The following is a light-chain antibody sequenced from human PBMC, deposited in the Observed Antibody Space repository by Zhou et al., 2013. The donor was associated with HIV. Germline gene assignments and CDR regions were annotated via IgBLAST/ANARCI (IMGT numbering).Light chain of an antibody. CDR3: QHYDNLPLSIS. CDR2: GAT. Sequence: DIQMTQSPSSLSASVGDRVTITCRPSQTIRFYLNWYQQKPGKAPKLLIDGATNLQGGVPSRFSGSGSGTDFTFTISSLQPEDIATYYCQHYDNLPLSISFGQGDTTGDQT. J-gene: IGKJ5*01. CDR1: QTIRFY. V-gene: IGKV1-33*01.